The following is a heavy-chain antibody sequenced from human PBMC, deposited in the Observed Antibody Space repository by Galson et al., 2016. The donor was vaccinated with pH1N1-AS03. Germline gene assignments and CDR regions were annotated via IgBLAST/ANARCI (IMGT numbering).Heavy chain of an antibody. D-gene: IGHD5-24*01. J-gene: IGHJ4*02. V-gene: IGHV3-11*01. Sequence: SLRLSCAASGITFSDNHMTWIRQAPGKGLEWISYMSSGAGTTYYADSVKGRFTISRDNTKNSLSLQMNSLRAEDTAVYYCARDPQRGDGYNFDYWGQGTLATVSS. CDR2: MSSGAGTT. CDR1: GITFSDNH. CDR3: ARDPQRGDGYNFDY.